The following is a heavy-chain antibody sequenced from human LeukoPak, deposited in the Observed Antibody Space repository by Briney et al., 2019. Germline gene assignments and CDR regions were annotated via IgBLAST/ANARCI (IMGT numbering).Heavy chain of an antibody. V-gene: IGHV1-8*01. D-gene: IGHD6-13*01. Sequence: ASVEVSCKASGYTFTSYDINWVRQATGQGLEWMGWMNPNSGNTGYAQKFQGRVTMTRNTSISTAYMELSSLRSEDTAVYYCARAYSSSWSYYYYGMDVWGQGTTVTVSS. CDR2: MNPNSGNT. J-gene: IGHJ6*02. CDR3: ARAYSSSWSYYYYGMDV. CDR1: GYTFTSYD.